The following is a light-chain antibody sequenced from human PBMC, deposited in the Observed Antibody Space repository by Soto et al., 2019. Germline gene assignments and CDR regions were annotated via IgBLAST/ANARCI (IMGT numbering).Light chain of an antibody. CDR1: QSVASN. V-gene: IGKV3-15*01. Sequence: EIMMTQSPPTLSGSLGERVTLSCRASQSVASNLAWYQQTPGQAPRLLIYGASSRATGVPARFSGRGSETEFTLTISSLQSEDVALYYCQQYHAWPPLTFGGGTTVEIK. J-gene: IGKJ4*01. CDR3: QQYHAWPPLT. CDR2: GAS.